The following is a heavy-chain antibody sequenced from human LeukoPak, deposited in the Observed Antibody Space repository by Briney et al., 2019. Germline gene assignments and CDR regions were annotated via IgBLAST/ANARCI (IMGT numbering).Heavy chain of an antibody. CDR3: ARRYYDRSVYYFDY. CDR1: GGSISNYY. Sequence: KPSETLSLTCTVSGGSISNYYWSWIRQPPGKGLEWIGYIYNSGTTNYNPSLKSRLTISVDTSMDQFSLKLTSVTAADTAVYYCARRYYDRSVYYFDYWGQGTLVTVSS. V-gene: IGHV4-59*08. J-gene: IGHJ4*02. D-gene: IGHD3-22*01. CDR2: IYNSGTT.